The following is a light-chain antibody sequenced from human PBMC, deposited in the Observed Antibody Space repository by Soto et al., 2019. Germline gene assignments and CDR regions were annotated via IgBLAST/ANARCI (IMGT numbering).Light chain of an antibody. CDR1: SSDVGDYDY. CDR2: EVN. CDR3: TSYAGNDTPCL. J-gene: IGLJ2*01. Sequence: QSVLTQPPSASGSPGQSVTISCTGTSSDVGDYDYVSWYQQHPGQAPKLLSFEVNKRPSGVPSRFSGSKSGNTASLTVSGLLAEDEAHYYCTSYAGNDTPCLFVGGTKLTVL. V-gene: IGLV2-8*01.